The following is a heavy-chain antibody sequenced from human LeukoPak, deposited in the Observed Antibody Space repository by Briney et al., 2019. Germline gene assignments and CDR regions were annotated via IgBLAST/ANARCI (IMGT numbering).Heavy chain of an antibody. J-gene: IGHJ4*02. Sequence: GGSLRLSCAASGFTFSSYPMHWVRQAPGKGLEWVSYISSRSSYIYYADSVKGRFTISRDNAKNSLYLQMNSLRAEDTAVYYCAREIRSSSVLDYWGQGTLVTVSS. CDR2: ISSRSSYI. CDR1: GFTFSSYP. V-gene: IGHV3-21*01. CDR3: AREIRSSSVLDY. D-gene: IGHD6-6*01.